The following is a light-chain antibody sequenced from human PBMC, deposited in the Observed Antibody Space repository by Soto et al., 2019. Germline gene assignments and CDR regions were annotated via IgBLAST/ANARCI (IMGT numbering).Light chain of an antibody. J-gene: IGKJ5*01. V-gene: IGKV3-11*01. CDR2: EAS. CDR1: QSVSSY. CDR3: QQRSNWPPT. Sequence: EIVLTQPPATLSLSPGERATLPCRASQSVSSYLAWYQQKPGQAPGLLIYEASNRATGIPARFSGSGAGTDFTLTISSLEPEDFAVYYCQQRSNWPPTFGQGTRLEIK.